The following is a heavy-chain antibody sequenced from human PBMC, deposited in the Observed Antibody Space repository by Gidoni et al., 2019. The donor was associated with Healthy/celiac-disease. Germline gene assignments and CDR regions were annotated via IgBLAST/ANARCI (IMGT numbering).Heavy chain of an antibody. CDR1: GGSLSGYY. J-gene: IGHJ6*03. Sequence: QVQLQQWGAGLLKPSESLSLTCAVYGGSLSGYYWSWIRQPPGKGLEWIGEINHSGSTNYNPSLKSRVTISVDTSKNQFSLKLSSVTAADTAVYYCARVGVVVPAAIWHYYYYMDVWGKGTTVTVSS. V-gene: IGHV4-34*01. CDR2: INHSGST. CDR3: ARVGVVVPAAIWHYYYYMDV. D-gene: IGHD2-2*01.